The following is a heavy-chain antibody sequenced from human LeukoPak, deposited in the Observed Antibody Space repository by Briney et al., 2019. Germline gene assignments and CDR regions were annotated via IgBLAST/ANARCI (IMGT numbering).Heavy chain of an antibody. Sequence: SETLSLTCAVSGGSFSGYYWSWLRQPPGKGLEWIGEINHSGSTNYNPSLKSRVTISVDTSKNQFSLKLSSVTAADTAVYYCARTKFYYGSGNYMDVWGKGTTVTVSS. D-gene: IGHD3-10*01. CDR2: INHSGST. CDR1: GGSFSGYY. CDR3: ARTKFYYGSGNYMDV. J-gene: IGHJ6*03. V-gene: IGHV4-34*01.